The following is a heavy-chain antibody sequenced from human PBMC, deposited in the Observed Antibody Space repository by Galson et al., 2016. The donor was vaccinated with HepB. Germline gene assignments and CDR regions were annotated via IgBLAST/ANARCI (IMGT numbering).Heavy chain of an antibody. CDR3: ARLSVLRAYGMDV. Sequence: SETLSLTCAVSGGSIDTSNWWSWVRQPPGKGLEWIGETYHSGSTNYNPSLKSRVTISVDKSKNQFALKLTSVTAADTAVYYCARLSVLRAYGMDVWGQGTTV. CDR2: TYHSGST. J-gene: IGHJ6*02. CDR1: GGSIDTSNW. D-gene: IGHD2/OR15-2a*01. V-gene: IGHV4-4*02.